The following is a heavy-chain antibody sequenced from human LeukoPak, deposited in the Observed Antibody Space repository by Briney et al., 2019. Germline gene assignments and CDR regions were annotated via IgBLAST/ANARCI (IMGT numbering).Heavy chain of an antibody. Sequence: PGGSLRLSCAASGFSISNDWMSWVRQAPGKGLEWVARVKSRSAGEKTDYAAPVKGRFTISRDDSKNTLYLQMNSLKTEDTAVYYCTLIQGWGSGSYYRDFWGQGTLVTVSS. J-gene: IGHJ4*02. V-gene: IGHV3-15*01. D-gene: IGHD3-10*01. CDR1: GFSISNDW. CDR3: TLIQGWGSGSYYRDF. CDR2: VKSRSAGEKT.